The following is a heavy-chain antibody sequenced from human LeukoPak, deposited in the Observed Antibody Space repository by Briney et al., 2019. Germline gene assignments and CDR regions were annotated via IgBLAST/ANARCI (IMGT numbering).Heavy chain of an antibody. CDR3: ARDARYCSSTSCYTPPYYYYYMDV. V-gene: IGHV3-21*01. D-gene: IGHD2-2*02. CDR2: ISSSSSYI. CDR1: GFTFSSYS. Sequence: GGSLRLSCAASGFTFSSYSMNWVRQAPGKGLEWVSSISSSSSYIYYADSVKGRFTISRDNAKNSLYLQMNSLRAEDTAVYYCARDARYCSSTSCYTPPYYYYYMDVWGKGTTVTVSS. J-gene: IGHJ6*03.